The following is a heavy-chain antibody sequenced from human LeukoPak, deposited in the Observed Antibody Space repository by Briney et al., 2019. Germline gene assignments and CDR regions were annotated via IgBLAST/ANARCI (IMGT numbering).Heavy chain of an antibody. CDR1: GGSISSGDYY. D-gene: IGHD4-17*01. Sequence: SETLSLTCTVSGGSISSGDYYWSWIRQPPGKGLEWIGYIYYSGSTYYNPSLKSRVTISVDTSKNQFSLKLSSVTAADTAVYYCARDPRGDYGDCWFDPWGQGTLVTVSS. CDR2: IYYSGST. CDR3: ARDPRGDYGDCWFDP. J-gene: IGHJ5*02. V-gene: IGHV4-30-4*01.